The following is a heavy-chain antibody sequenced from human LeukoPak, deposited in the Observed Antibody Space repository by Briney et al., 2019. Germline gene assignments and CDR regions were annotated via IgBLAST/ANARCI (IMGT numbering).Heavy chain of an antibody. J-gene: IGHJ4*02. Sequence: PGRSLRLSCAASGFTFSSYGMHWVRQVPGKGLEWVAVISYDGSNKYYADFVKGRFTISRDNSKNTLYLQMNSLRAEDTAVYYCAKSVASDGYWGQGTLVTVSS. D-gene: IGHD5-12*01. CDR3: AKSVASDGY. CDR2: ISYDGSNK. V-gene: IGHV3-30*18. CDR1: GFTFSSYG.